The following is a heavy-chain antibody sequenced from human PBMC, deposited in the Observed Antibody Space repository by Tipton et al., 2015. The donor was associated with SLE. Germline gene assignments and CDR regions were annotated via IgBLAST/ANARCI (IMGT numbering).Heavy chain of an antibody. V-gene: IGHV1-18*01. D-gene: IGHD3-10*01. CDR1: DYDFLSYG. CDR3: ARDRHYGSGSYYDF. Sequence: QLVQSGAEVKTPGASVKVSCKSSDYDFLSYGISWVRQAPGQGLEWMGWITVYNGNTNYAQKLQGRVTMTTDTSTNTVYMELRSLRSDDTAMYYCARDRHYGSGSYYDFWGQGTLVTVSS. J-gene: IGHJ4*02. CDR2: ITVYNGNT.